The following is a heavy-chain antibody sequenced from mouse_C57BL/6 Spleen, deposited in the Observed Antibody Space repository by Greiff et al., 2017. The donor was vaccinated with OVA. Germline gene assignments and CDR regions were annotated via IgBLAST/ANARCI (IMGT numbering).Heavy chain of an antibody. CDR1: GFTFTDYY. Sequence: EVMLVESGGGLVQPGGSLSLSCAASGFTFTDYYMSWVRQPPGKALEWLGFIRNKANGYTTEYSASVKGRFTISRDNSQSILYLQMNALRAEDSATYYCARYILLPDAMDYWGQGTSVTVSS. J-gene: IGHJ4*01. CDR2: IRNKANGYTT. D-gene: IGHD1-1*01. CDR3: ARYILLPDAMDY. V-gene: IGHV7-3*01.